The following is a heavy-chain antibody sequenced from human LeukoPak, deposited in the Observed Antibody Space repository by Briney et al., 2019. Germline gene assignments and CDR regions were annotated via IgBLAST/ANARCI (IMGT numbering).Heavy chain of an antibody. CDR1: GGSISSSSYY. D-gene: IGHD3-3*01. V-gene: IGHV4-39*01. J-gene: IGHJ5*02. CDR2: IYYSGST. CDR3: ARARSLEWLLSYNWFDP. Sequence: SETLSLTCTVSGGSISSSSYYWGWIRQPPGKGLEWIGSIYYSGSTYYNPSLKSRVTISVDTSKNQFSLKLSSVTAADTAVYYCARARSLEWLLSYNWFDPWGQGTLVTVSS.